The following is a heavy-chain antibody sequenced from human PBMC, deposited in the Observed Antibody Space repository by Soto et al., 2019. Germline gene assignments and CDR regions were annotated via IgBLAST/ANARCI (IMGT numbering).Heavy chain of an antibody. J-gene: IGHJ6*02. CDR2: IYSGGVT. CDR1: GFTVKNYQ. Sequence: ETLSLTCTVSGFTVKNYQMNWVRQAPGKGLEWVSVIYSGGVTYYPDSVKGRFTTIRDTSKNTVYLQMNSLRADDTAMYYCARDPSTTGYYGLDVWGQGTTVTVSS. CDR3: ARDPSTTGYYGLDV. V-gene: IGHV3-53*01.